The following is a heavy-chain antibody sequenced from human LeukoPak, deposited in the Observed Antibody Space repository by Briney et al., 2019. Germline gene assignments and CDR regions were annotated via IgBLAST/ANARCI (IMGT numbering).Heavy chain of an antibody. D-gene: IGHD2-2*01. J-gene: IGHJ6*03. CDR2: INPNSGGR. CDR1: GYTFTDYY. CDR3: ARGGGGCSSASCSWTDYFYYMDV. V-gene: IGHV1-2*02. Sequence: ASVNVSCKASGYTFTDYYIHWVRQAPGQGLEWMGWINPNSGGRSYAQKFQGRVTMTRDTSISTTSFDLRRLRSDDTAVYYCARGGGGCSSASCSWTDYFYYMDVWGTGTTVTVSS.